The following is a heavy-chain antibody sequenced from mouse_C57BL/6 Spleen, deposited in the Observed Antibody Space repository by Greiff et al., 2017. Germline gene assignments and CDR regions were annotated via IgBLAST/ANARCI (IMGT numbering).Heavy chain of an antibody. D-gene: IGHD1-1*01. J-gene: IGHJ1*03. V-gene: IGHV1-82*01. CDR3: ASITTVVDWYFDV. CDR1: GYAFSSSW. CDR2: IYPGDGDT. Sequence: QVQLQQSGPELVKPGASVKISCKASGYAFSSSWMNWVKQRPGTGLEWIGRIYPGDGDTNYNGKFKGKATLTADKSSSTAYMQLSSLTSEDSAVYFCASITTVVDWYFDVWGTGTTVTVSS.